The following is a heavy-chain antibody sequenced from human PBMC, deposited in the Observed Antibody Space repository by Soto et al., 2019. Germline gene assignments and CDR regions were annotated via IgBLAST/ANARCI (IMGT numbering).Heavy chain of an antibody. J-gene: IGHJ4*02. V-gene: IGHV3-73*02. Sequence: EVQLVESGGGLVQPGGSLKLSCAASGFTFSGSAMHWVRQASGKGLEWVGRIRSKANSYATEYAASVKGRFTISRDDSKNTAYLQMNTLKTEDTAVYYCTSTPTSTYWGQGTLVTVSS. CDR1: GFTFSGSA. D-gene: IGHD1-1*01. CDR2: IRSKANSYAT. CDR3: TSTPTSTY.